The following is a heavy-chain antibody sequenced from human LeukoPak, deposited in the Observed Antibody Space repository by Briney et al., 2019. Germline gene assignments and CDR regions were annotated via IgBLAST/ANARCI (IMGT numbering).Heavy chain of an antibody. V-gene: IGHV1-69*13. J-gene: IGHJ4*02. CDR3: AREYYHDSSGYYEVVDY. CDR2: IITVFGTA. CDR1: GYTFTSYG. Sequence: SMKVSCKASGYTFTSYGISWVRQAPGQGLEWMGGIITVFGTANYAQKFQGTVTITADESTSTAYMELSSLRSEDTAVYYCAREYYHDSSGYYEVVDYWGQGTPVTVS. D-gene: IGHD3-22*01.